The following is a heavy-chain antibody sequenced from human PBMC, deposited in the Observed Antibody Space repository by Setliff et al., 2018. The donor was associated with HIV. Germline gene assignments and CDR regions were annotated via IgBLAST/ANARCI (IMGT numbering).Heavy chain of an antibody. J-gene: IGHJ6*02. Sequence: PGGSLRLSCATSGFAFSDYDFHWVRQATGEGLEWVSAIGTGGDTYYADSVKGRFTISRENAKNSLYLQMNNVRAGDTAVYYCTRELNGHTSSHYYFGLDVWGQGTTVTVSS. V-gene: IGHV3-13*01. CDR2: IGTGGDT. D-gene: IGHD6-6*01. CDR1: GFAFSDYD. CDR3: TRELNGHTSSHYYFGLDV.